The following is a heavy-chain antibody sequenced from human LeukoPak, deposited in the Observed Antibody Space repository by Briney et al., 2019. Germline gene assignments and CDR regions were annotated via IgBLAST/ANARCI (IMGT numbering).Heavy chain of an antibody. J-gene: IGHJ4*02. CDR2: IYYSGST. CDR3: ARRSGIAVALDPYYFDY. D-gene: IGHD6-19*01. V-gene: IGHV4-30-4*08. Sequence: SPSQTLSLTCTVSGGSISSGDYYWRWIRQPPGKGLEWIGYIYYSGSTYYNPSHKSRITITVNTDKNEFYRKQSDGTGGGTAVYYCARRSGIAVALDPYYFDYWGQGTLVTVSS. CDR1: GGSISSGDYY.